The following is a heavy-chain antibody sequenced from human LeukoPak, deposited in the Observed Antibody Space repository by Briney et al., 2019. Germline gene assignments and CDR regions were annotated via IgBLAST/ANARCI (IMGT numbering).Heavy chain of an antibody. Sequence: GGSLRLSCAASGFTFSSYSMNWVRQAPGKGLEWVSSISSSSSYIYYADSVKGRFTISRDNAKNSLYLQMNSLRAEDTAVYYCARGDSSGWYFKVGYYFDYWGQGTLVTVSS. CDR2: ISSSSSYI. CDR3: ARGDSSGWYFKVGYYFDY. D-gene: IGHD6-19*01. J-gene: IGHJ4*02. CDR1: GFTFSSYS. V-gene: IGHV3-21*01.